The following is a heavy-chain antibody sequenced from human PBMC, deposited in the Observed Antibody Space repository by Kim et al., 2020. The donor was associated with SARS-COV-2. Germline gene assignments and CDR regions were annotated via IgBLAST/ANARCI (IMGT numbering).Heavy chain of an antibody. V-gene: IGHV1-69*13. D-gene: IGHD3-3*01. CDR2: IIPIFGTA. CDR3: ARVAGDDFWSGYVDY. Sequence: SVKVSCKASGGTFSSYAISWVRQAPGQGLEWMGGIIPIFGTANYAQKFQGRVTITADESTSTAYMELSSLRSEDTAVYYCARVAGDDFWSGYVDYWGQGTLVTVSS. CDR1: GGTFSSYA. J-gene: IGHJ4*02.